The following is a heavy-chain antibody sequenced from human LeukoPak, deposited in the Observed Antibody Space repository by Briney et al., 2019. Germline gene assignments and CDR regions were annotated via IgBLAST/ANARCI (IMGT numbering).Heavy chain of an antibody. CDR1: GFTFDDYA. Sequence: GGSLRLSCAASGFTFDDYAMSWVRQAPGKGLEWVSGINWNGGSTGYADSMKGRFTISRDNARNSLFLQMNSLRAEDTALYYCARERVTGRNAFDIWGQGTLVTVSS. D-gene: IGHD4-23*01. J-gene: IGHJ3*02. CDR2: INWNGGST. CDR3: ARERVTGRNAFDI. V-gene: IGHV3-20*04.